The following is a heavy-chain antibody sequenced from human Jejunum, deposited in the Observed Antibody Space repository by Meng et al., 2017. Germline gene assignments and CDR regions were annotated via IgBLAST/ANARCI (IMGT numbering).Heavy chain of an antibody. J-gene: IGHJ4*02. Sequence: EVPLVESGGGLVQPGGSLRLSCAASGFTFGSYWMHWVRQVPGKGLVWVSRINSDGSSTSYADSVKGRFSISRDNAKNTLSLQMNSLRAEDTAVYYCARGAVTGQRSDFWGQGTLVTVSS. D-gene: IGHD2-21*02. V-gene: IGHV3-74*01. CDR1: GFTFGSYW. CDR3: ARGAVTGQRSDF. CDR2: INSDGSST.